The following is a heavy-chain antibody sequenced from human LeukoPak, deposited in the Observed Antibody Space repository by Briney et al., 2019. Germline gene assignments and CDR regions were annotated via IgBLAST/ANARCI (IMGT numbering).Heavy chain of an antibody. CDR1: GFTFSSYE. J-gene: IGHJ3*02. CDR3: ARESGFRGDAFDI. D-gene: IGHD3-10*01. V-gene: IGHV3-48*03. Sequence: PGGSPRLSCAASGFTFSSYEMNWVRQAPGKGLEWVSYISSSGSTIYYADSVKGRFTISRDNAKNSLYLQMNSLRAEDTAVYYCARESGFRGDAFDIWGQGTMVTVSS. CDR2: ISSSGSTI.